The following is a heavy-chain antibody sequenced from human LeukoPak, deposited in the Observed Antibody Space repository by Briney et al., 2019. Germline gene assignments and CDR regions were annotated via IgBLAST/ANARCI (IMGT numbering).Heavy chain of an antibody. D-gene: IGHD3-22*01. CDR1: GFTFSSYA. CDR2: ISGSGGST. Sequence: GGSLRLSCAASGFTFSSYAMSWVRQAPGKGLEWVSAISGSGGSTYYADSVKGRFTISRDNSKNTLYLQMNSLRAEDTAVYYCAKDSVPFSYDSSGFFDYWGQGTLVTVSS. J-gene: IGHJ4*02. CDR3: AKDSVPFSYDSSGFFDY. V-gene: IGHV3-23*01.